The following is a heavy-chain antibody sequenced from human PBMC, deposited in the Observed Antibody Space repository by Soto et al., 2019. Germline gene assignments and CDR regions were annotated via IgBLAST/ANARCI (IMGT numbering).Heavy chain of an antibody. CDR1: GFTFSSYS. Sequence: GSLRLSCAASGFTFSSYSMNLVRQAPGKGLEWVSSISSSSSYIYYADSVKGRFTISRDDAKNSLYLQMNSLRAEDTAVYYCARDMGPSDYYDSSGYYPFDYWGQGTLVTVSS. CDR3: ARDMGPSDYYDSSGYYPFDY. CDR2: ISSSSSYI. V-gene: IGHV3-21*01. J-gene: IGHJ4*02. D-gene: IGHD3-22*01.